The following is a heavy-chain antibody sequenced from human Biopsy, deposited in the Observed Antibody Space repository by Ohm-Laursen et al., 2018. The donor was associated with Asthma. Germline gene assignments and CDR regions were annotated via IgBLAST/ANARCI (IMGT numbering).Heavy chain of an antibody. CDR3: ARVAYGDLTCFDP. V-gene: IGHV3-30*03. CDR1: GFTVSRDH. J-gene: IGHJ5*02. Sequence: SLRLSCAASGFTVSRDHMFWVRQAPGKGLEWVGVISKDASTQDYADSVKGRFTMARDNAKNTLYLQMNSLRAEDTAVYYCARVAYGDLTCFDPWGQGTLVTVSS. D-gene: IGHD4-17*01. CDR2: ISKDASTQ.